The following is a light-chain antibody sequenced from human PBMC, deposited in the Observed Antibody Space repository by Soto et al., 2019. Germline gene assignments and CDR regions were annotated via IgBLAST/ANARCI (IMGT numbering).Light chain of an antibody. CDR1: SEDVGGYNY. Sequence: QSVLTQPASVSGSPGQSITMSCSGTSEDVGGYNYVSWYQHHPGKAPKLLIYEVTNRPSGLSDRFSGSQSGNTASLTISGLQAEDEADYYCSSYTSSNTLVFGTGTKLTVL. CDR2: EVT. CDR3: SSYTSSNTLV. V-gene: IGLV2-14*01. J-gene: IGLJ1*01.